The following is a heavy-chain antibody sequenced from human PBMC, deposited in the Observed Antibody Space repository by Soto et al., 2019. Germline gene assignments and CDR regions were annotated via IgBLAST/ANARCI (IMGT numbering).Heavy chain of an antibody. CDR2: IYHSGNT. Sequence: PSETLSLTCAVSSGSISSGIWWSWVRQPPGKGLEWIGEIYHSGNTNYNPSLKSRVTISVDKPQNQFSLRLTSVTAADTAVYYCASSSGYCNGGSCPGNYWGLGTLVTVSS. D-gene: IGHD2-15*01. CDR1: SGSISSGIW. J-gene: IGHJ4*02. V-gene: IGHV4-4*02. CDR3: ASSSGYCNGGSCPGNY.